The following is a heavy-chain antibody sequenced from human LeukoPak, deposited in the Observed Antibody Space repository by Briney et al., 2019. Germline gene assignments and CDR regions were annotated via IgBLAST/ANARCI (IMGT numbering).Heavy chain of an antibody. CDR2: INHSGYT. Sequence: PSETLSLTCAVYNGSLGGDYWSWIRQPPGKGLEWIGEINHSGYTNYNPSLESRVTISVDTSKNQFSLKLSSVTAADSAVYYCARGFGNVRGVTCGQGTLVTVSS. D-gene: IGHD3-10*01. V-gene: IGHV4-34*01. J-gene: IGHJ1*01. CDR1: NGSLGGDY. CDR3: ARGFGNVRGVT.